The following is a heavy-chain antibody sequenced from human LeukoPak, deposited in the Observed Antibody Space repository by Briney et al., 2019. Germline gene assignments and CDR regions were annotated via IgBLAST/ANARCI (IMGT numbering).Heavy chain of an antibody. J-gene: IGHJ4*02. D-gene: IGHD6-6*01. CDR1: GFTFSSYG. CDR2: IRYDGSNK. Sequence: GGSLRLSCAASGFTFSSYGMHWVRQAPGKGLEWVAFIRYDGSNKYYADSVKGRFTISRDNSKNTLYLQTNSLRAEDTAVYYCAKDHRPIAAPQRYFDYWGQGTLVTVSS. V-gene: IGHV3-30*02. CDR3: AKDHRPIAAPQRYFDY.